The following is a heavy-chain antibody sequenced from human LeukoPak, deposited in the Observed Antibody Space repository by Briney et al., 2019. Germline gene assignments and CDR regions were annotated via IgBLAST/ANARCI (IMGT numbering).Heavy chain of an antibody. V-gene: IGHV1-18*01. Sequence: GASVKVSCKASGYTFTSYGISWVRQAPGQGLEWMGWISAYNGNTNYAQKLQGRVTMTTDTSTSTAYMELRSLRSDDTAVYYCAGAVSSNSGWYGVRGYYFDYWGQGTLVTVSS. CDR1: GYTFTSYG. J-gene: IGHJ4*02. D-gene: IGHD6-19*01. CDR2: ISAYNGNT. CDR3: AGAVSSNSGWYGVRGYYFDY.